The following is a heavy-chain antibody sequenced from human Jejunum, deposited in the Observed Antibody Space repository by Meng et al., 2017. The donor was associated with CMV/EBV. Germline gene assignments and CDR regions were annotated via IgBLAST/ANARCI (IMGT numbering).Heavy chain of an antibody. CDR3: ARVEVGITSGDY. CDR2: ISAYNGNT. Sequence: VQMVQSEAELKKPVALGKGSCKASGYTFTSYGISWVRQAPGKGLEWMGWISAYNGNTNYAQTLQGRLTMTTDTSTSTAYMELRSLRSDDTAVYYCARVEVGITSGDYWGQGTLVTVAS. J-gene: IGHJ4*02. V-gene: IGHV1-18*01. D-gene: IGHD1-26*01. CDR1: GYTFTSYG.